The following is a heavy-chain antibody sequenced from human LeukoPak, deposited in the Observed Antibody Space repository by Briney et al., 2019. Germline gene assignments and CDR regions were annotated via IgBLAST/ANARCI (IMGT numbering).Heavy chain of an antibody. CDR2: ISSSSSTK. D-gene: IGHD3-10*01. CDR1: GFTFSSYS. Sequence: GGSLRLSCAASGFTFSSYSMNWVRQAPGKGLEWVSYISSSSSTKYYTDSVKGRFTISRDNAKNSLNLQMNSLRDEDTAVYYCARDRVGMDVWGQGTTVTVSS. J-gene: IGHJ6*02. V-gene: IGHV3-48*02. CDR3: ARDRVGMDV.